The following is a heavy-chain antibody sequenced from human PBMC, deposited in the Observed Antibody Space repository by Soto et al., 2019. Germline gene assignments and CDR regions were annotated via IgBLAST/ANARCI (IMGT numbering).Heavy chain of an antibody. Sequence: QVQLVQSGAEVKKPGSSVKVSCKASGGTFSSYAISWVRQAPGQGLEWMGGIIPIFGTANYAQKFQGRVTITADESTRTAYMELSSLRSEDTAVYYCAREGDYDILTGYYGFDPWGQGTLVTVSS. D-gene: IGHD3-9*01. CDR3: AREGDYDILTGYYGFDP. V-gene: IGHV1-69*12. CDR1: GGTFSSYA. CDR2: IIPIFGTA. J-gene: IGHJ5*02.